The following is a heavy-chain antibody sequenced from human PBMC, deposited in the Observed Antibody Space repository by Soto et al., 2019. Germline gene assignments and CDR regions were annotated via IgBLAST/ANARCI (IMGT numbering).Heavy chain of an antibody. Sequence: SVKVSCKASGGTFSSYAISWVRQAPGQGLERMGGIIPIFGTANYAQKFQGRVTITADESTSTAYMELSSLRSEDTAVYYCASVGILAVAPYYYGMDVWGQGTTVTVSS. CDR3: ASVGILAVAPYYYGMDV. J-gene: IGHJ6*02. CDR1: GGTFSSYA. D-gene: IGHD6-19*01. CDR2: IIPIFGTA. V-gene: IGHV1-69*13.